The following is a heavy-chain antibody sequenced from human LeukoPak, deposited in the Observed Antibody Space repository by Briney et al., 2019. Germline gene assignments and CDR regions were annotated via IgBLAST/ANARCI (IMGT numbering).Heavy chain of an antibody. Sequence: PGGSLRLSSAASGFTFSSYVMNWVRQAPGRGLEWVSYISGIGSTIYYADSVKGRFTISRDNAKNSLYLQMHSLRAEDTAVYYCARDLTQLALFDYWGQGTLVTVSS. CDR2: ISGIGSTI. V-gene: IGHV3-48*03. CDR1: GFTFSSYV. D-gene: IGHD6-13*01. J-gene: IGHJ4*02. CDR3: ARDLTQLALFDY.